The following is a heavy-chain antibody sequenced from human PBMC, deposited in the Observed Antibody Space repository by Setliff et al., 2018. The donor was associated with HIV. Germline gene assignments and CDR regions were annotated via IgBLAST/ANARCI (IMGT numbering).Heavy chain of an antibody. D-gene: IGHD6-6*01. CDR1: GGSISSYY. J-gene: IGHJ3*02. V-gene: IGHV4-59*01. Sequence: PSETLSLTCTVSGGSISSYYWSWIRQSPGKGLEWIGHIYYSGSTNYNPSLKSRVTISVDMSKNQFSLKLSSVTAADTAMYYCAIYSSSDAFDIWGQGTMVTVSS. CDR3: AIYSSSDAFDI. CDR2: IYYSGST.